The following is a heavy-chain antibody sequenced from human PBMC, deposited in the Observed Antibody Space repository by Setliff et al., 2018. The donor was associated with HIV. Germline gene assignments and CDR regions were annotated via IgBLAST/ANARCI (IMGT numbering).Heavy chain of an antibody. D-gene: IGHD5-12*01. V-gene: IGHV4-4*07. Sequence: SETLSLTCSVSGHSISGYYWSCIRQPAGRGLEWIGRIHTSGNTNYNPSLRGRVTMSVDMSKNQFSLKLTSVSAADTAVYYCARDRIEFVAEDPHDVFDIWGRGTLVTVSS. CDR1: GHSISGYY. CDR2: IHTSGNT. J-gene: IGHJ3*02. CDR3: ARDRIEFVAEDPHDVFDI.